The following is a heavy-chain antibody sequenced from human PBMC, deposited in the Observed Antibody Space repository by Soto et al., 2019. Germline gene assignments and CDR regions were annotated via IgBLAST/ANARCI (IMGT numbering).Heavy chain of an antibody. V-gene: IGHV3-53*05. Sequence: GGSLRLSCAASGFTVSRNYMSWVRQAPGKGLEWVSVIYSGGTTYYADSVKGRFTISRDNSKNTLYLQMNSLRAEDTSVYCAREYSLAVVAPGYWGQGTLVTVSS. D-gene: IGHD3-22*01. CDR2: IYSGGTT. J-gene: IGHJ4*02. CDR3: AREYSLAVVAPGY. CDR1: GFTVSRNY.